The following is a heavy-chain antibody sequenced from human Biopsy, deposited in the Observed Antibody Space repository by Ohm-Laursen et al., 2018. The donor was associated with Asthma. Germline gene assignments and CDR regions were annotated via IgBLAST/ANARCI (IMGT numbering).Heavy chain of an antibody. CDR1: GFTFGDYW. V-gene: IGHV3-30-3*01. Sequence: SLRLSCAASGFTFGDYWMHWVRQAPGKGLEWMAGIFFDGSNKYYADSVKGRFTISRDNSKDTLYLQVNSLRGDDTAVYYCARGKTWGRSYYFDYWGQGTLVTVSS. D-gene: IGHD6-6*01. J-gene: IGHJ4*02. CDR2: IFFDGSNK. CDR3: ARGKTWGRSYYFDY.